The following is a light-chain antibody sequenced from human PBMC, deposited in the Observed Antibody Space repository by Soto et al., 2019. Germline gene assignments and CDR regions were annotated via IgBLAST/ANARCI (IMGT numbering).Light chain of an antibody. CDR1: TGAVTSGHY. CDR3: LLSYSGARGV. J-gene: IGLJ1*01. Sequence: QAVVTQEPSLTVSPVGTVTLTCGSSTGAVTSGHYPYWFQQKPGQAPRTLIYDTSNKHSWTPARFSGSLLGGKAALTLSGAQPEDEAEYYCLLSYSGARGVFGTGTKVTVL. V-gene: IGLV7-46*01. CDR2: DTS.